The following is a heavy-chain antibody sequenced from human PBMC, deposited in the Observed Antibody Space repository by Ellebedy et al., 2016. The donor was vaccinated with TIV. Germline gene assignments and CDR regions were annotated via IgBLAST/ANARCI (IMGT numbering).Heavy chain of an antibody. V-gene: IGHV4-31*03. D-gene: IGHD2-2*01. CDR1: GGSISSGGYY. CDR3: ARDQTYCSSTSCYGPYYYYGMDV. CDR2: IYYSGST. J-gene: IGHJ6*02. Sequence: SETLSLXXTVSGGSISSGGYYWSWIRQHPGKGLEWIGNIYYSGSTYYNPSLKSRVTISVDTSKNQFSLKLSSVTAADTAVYYCARDQTYCSSTSCYGPYYYYGMDVWGQGTTVTVSS.